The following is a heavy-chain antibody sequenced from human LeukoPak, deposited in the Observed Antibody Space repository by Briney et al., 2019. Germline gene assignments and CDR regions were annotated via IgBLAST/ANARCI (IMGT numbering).Heavy chain of an antibody. Sequence: PGGSLRLSCAASGFTFSSYGMHWVRQAPGKGLEWVAVIWYDGSNKYYADSVKGRFTISRDNSKNTLYLQMNSLRAEDTAVYYCASLVGYYDSSGRVDYWGQGTLVTVSS. CDR3: ASLVGYYDSSGRVDY. CDR1: GFTFSSYG. CDR2: IWYDGSNK. V-gene: IGHV3-33*01. J-gene: IGHJ4*02. D-gene: IGHD3-22*01.